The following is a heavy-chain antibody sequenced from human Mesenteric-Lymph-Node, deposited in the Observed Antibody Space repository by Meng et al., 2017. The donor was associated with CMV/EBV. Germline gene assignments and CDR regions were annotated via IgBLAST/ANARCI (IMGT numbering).Heavy chain of an antibody. J-gene: IGHJ6*02. D-gene: IGHD3-16*01. Sequence: GESLKISCKGSGYTFTSYWIGWVRQMPGKGLEWMATIYPGDSDTRYSPSFQGQVTISADKSISTAYLHWSSLKASDSAMYYCARRSEGDYYGMDVWGQGTTVTVSS. CDR3: ARRSEGDYYGMDV. V-gene: IGHV5-51*01. CDR2: IYPGDSDT. CDR1: GYTFTSYW.